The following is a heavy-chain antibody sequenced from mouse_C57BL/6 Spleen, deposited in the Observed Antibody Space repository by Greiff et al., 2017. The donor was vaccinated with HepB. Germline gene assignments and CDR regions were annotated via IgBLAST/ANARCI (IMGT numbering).Heavy chain of an antibody. Sequence: EVQVVESGPGLVKPSQSLSLTCSVTGYSITSGYYWNWIRQFPGNKLEWMGYISYDGSNNYNPSLKNRISITRDTSKNQFFLKLNSVTTEDTATYYCATKADFFSLFAYWGQGTLVTVSA. CDR3: ATKADFFSLFAY. CDR2: ISYDGSN. J-gene: IGHJ3*01. V-gene: IGHV3-6*01. CDR1: GYSITSGYY.